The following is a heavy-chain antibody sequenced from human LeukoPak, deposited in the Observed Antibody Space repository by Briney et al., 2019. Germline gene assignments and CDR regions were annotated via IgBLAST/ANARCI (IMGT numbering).Heavy chain of an antibody. D-gene: IGHD3-3*01. CDR2: MNPNRGNT. V-gene: IGHV1-8*01. Sequence: ASVNVSFKASRYTFTSYDIKWVRQATGQGLGWMGRMNPNRGNTGYAQKFQGRVTMTRNTSISTAYMELSSLTSEDTAVYYCARDFSVLRFLEWLPYRGGPTAFDIWGQGTMVTVSS. CDR1: RYTFTSYD. J-gene: IGHJ3*02. CDR3: ARDFSVLRFLEWLPYRGGPTAFDI.